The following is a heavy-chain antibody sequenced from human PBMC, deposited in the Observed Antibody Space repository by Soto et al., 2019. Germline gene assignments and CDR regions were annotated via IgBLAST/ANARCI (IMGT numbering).Heavy chain of an antibody. CDR1: GGSISIYY. V-gene: IGHV4-59*01. CDR3: ARGGGYSYGRDNSGMYV. Sequence: PSETLSLTCTASGGSISIYYWSLIRQPPGRGLECIGYINYSGSTNYNPSLKSRVTISVDTSKNQFSLKLSSVTAEDTAVYYCARGGGYSYGRDNSGMYVWGQGA. D-gene: IGHD5-18*01. CDR2: INYSGST. J-gene: IGHJ6*02.